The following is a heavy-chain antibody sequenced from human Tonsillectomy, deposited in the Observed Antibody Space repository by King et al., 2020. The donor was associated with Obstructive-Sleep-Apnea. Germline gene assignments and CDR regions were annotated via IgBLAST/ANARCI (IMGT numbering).Heavy chain of an antibody. CDR1: GGSFSGYY. J-gene: IGHJ4*02. CDR3: ARGEKWDLMFDY. Sequence: VQLQQWGAGLLKPSETLSLTCAVSGGSFSGYYWSWIRQTPGKGLEWIGEINHSGSTNYNPSLKSRVTISVDTSKNQFSLKLSSVTAADTAVYYCARGEKWDLMFDYWGQGTPVTVSS. CDR2: INHSGST. D-gene: IGHD1-26*01. V-gene: IGHV4-34*01.